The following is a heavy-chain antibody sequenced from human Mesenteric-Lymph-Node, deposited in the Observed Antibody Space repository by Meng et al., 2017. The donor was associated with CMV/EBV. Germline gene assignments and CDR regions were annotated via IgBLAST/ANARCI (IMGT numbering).Heavy chain of an antibody. CDR3: ARDYDFWREDGMDV. CDR1: GFTFSDYY. V-gene: IGHV3-11*04. CDR2: ISSSGSTI. Sequence: GESLKISCTASGFTFSDYYMNWIRQAPGTGLEWVSYISSSGSTIYYVDSVKGRFTISRDNAKNSLYLQMNSLRAEDTAVYYCARDYDFWREDGMDVWGQGTTVTV. D-gene: IGHD3-3*01. J-gene: IGHJ6*02.